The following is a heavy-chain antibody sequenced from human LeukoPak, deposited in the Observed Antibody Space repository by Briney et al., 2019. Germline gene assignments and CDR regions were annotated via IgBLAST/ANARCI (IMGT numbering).Heavy chain of an antibody. CDR3: ARSIVGAIPFDY. V-gene: IGHV1-2*02. D-gene: IGHD1-26*01. Sequence: ASVKVSCKASGYTFTGYYMHWVRQAPGQGLEWMGWINPNSGGTNYAQKFQGRVTMTRDTSISTAYMELSRLRSDDTAVYYCARSIVGAIPFDYWGQGTLVTVSS. CDR2: INPNSGGT. CDR1: GYTFTGYY. J-gene: IGHJ4*02.